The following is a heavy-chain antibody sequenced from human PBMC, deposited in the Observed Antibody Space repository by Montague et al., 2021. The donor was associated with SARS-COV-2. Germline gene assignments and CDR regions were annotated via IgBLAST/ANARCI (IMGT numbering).Heavy chain of an antibody. CDR3: ARLSAWGIVFLIVPRRQYCYFDV. D-gene: IGHD2-21*01. Sequence: SETLSLTCAVSGGSFSDYYWTWIRQPPGKGLEWIGETDHSGTTNYNQSLTRRLRISVDASKNQFSLTLNSVTAADTAVYYCARLSAWGIVFLIVPRRQYCYFDVWGRGTLVTVSS. V-gene: IGHV4-34*01. CDR2: TDHSGTT. CDR1: GGSFSDYY. J-gene: IGHJ2*01.